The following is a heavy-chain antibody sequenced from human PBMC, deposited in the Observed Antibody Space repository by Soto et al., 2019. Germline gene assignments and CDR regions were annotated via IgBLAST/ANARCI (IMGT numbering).Heavy chain of an antibody. CDR1: GFMFGSYW. J-gene: IGHJ4*02. D-gene: IGHD4-17*01. CDR3: ARVRATDYEIDY. CDR2: IKRDGSEK. V-gene: IGHV3-7*03. Sequence: GGSLRLSCTASGFMFGSYWMTWVRHVPGKGLQWVANIKRDGSEKYYVDFVKGRFTISRDNADNSVFLDMNNLRVDDTATYYCARVRATDYEIDYWGQGALVTVS.